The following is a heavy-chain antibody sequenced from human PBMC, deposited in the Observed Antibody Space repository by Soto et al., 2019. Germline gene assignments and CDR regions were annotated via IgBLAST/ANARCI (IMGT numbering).Heavy chain of an antibody. CDR1: GFSLNTRGVG. Sequence: QITLRESGPTLVKPTQTLTLTCTFSGFSLNTRGVGVGWIRQPPGKALEWLALIYWNDDKRYSPSLKTRLTITRDTSKHQVVLTFTHLDPVDTATYYFAHAPPSGYQFDFLGQGTLVTVSS. J-gene: IGHJ4*02. CDR3: AHAPPSGYQFDF. V-gene: IGHV2-5*01. D-gene: IGHD3-9*01. CDR2: IYWNDDK.